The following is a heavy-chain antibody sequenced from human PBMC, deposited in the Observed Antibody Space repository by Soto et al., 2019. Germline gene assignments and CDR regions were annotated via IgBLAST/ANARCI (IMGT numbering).Heavy chain of an antibody. CDR2: FYHSGST. V-gene: IGHV4-4*02. D-gene: IGHD1-26*01. CDR3: ARISGSYYYGMDV. CDR1: GGSISSSNW. J-gene: IGHJ6*02. Sequence: PSETLSLTCAVSGGSISSSNWRSWVRQPPGKGLEWIGEFYHSGSTNYNPSLKSRVTISVDKSKNQFSLKLSSVTAADTAVYYCARISGSYYYGMDVWGQGTTVTVSS.